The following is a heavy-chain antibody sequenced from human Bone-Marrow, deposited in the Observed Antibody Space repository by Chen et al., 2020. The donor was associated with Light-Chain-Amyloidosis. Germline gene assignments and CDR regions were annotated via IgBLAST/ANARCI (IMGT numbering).Heavy chain of an antibody. CDR1: GFTFSSYG. J-gene: IGHJ3*02. V-gene: IGHV3-30*18. CDR2: ISYDGSNK. Sequence: QVQLVESEGGVVQPGRSLRLSCAASGFTFSSYGMHWVRQAPGKGLEWVAVISYDGSNKYYADSVKGRFTISRDNSKNTLYLQMNSLRAEDTAVYYCAKDIRKLDAFDIWGQGTMVTVSS. CDR3: AKDIRKLDAFDI.